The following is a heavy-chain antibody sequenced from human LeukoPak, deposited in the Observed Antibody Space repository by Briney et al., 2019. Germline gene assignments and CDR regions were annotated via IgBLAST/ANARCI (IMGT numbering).Heavy chain of an antibody. J-gene: IGHJ5*02. D-gene: IGHD2-15*01. V-gene: IGHV1-18*01. CDR2: ISAYNGNT. CDR3: ARKNYCSGGSCYSRGWFDL. Sequence: ASVKVSCKASGYTFTNYGISWVRQAPGQGLEWMGWISAYNGNTNYAQKLQGRVTMTTDTSTSTAYMELRSLTSDDTAVYYCARKNYCSGGSCYSRGWFDLWGQGTLVTVSS. CDR1: GYTFTNYG.